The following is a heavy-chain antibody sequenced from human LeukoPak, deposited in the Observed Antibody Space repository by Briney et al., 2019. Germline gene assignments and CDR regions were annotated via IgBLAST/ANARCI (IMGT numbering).Heavy chain of an antibody. Sequence: GGSLRLSCAASGFTFSNYAMSWVRQAPGKGLEWVSAISGSGGSTYYADSVKGRFTISRDNSKNTLYLQMNSLRAEDTAVYYCAKDLGLLWFGEPSGWFDPWGQGTLVTVSS. CDR2: ISGSGGST. J-gene: IGHJ5*02. CDR3: AKDLGLLWFGEPSGWFDP. CDR1: GFTFSNYA. V-gene: IGHV3-23*01. D-gene: IGHD3-10*01.